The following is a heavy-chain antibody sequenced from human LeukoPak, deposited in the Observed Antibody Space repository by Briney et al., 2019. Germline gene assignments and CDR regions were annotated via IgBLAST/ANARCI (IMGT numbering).Heavy chain of an antibody. CDR3: ARTGGGNSGPFDY. V-gene: IGHV3-23*01. CDR1: GFTFSNYA. Sequence: GGSLRLSCVASGFTFSNYAMIWVRQTPGKGLEWVSAIGGRDSGTYYTDSVKGRFTISADNSRNMVYLQMNGLRAEDTAVYYCARTGGGNSGPFDYWGQGTLVTVS. D-gene: IGHD4-23*01. CDR2: IGGRDSGT. J-gene: IGHJ4*02.